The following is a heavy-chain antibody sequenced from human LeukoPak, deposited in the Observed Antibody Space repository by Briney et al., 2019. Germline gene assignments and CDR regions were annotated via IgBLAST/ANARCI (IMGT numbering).Heavy chain of an antibody. CDR2: ISSSSSYI. V-gene: IGHV3-21*01. J-gene: IGHJ4*02. D-gene: IGHD3-16*01. Sequence: GGSLRLSCAASGFTFSSYSMNWVRQAPGTGLEWVSSISSSSSYICYADSVKGRFTISRDNAKNSLYLQMNSLRAEDTAVYYCARETFFDYWGQGTLVTVSS. CDR1: GFTFSSYS. CDR3: ARETFFDY.